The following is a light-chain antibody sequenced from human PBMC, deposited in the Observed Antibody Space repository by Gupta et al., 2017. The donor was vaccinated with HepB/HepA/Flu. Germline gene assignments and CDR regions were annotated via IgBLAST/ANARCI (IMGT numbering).Light chain of an antibody. CDR2: TSN. V-gene: IGLV1-44*01. J-gene: IGLJ1*01. CDR3: AAWDDSLNGYV. CDR1: SSNIGSNT. Sequence: QSVLTQPPSASGTPGQRVTISCSGSSSNIGSNTVNWYQQLPGTAPKLLIYTSNHRPSGVPDRFSGSKSGTSASLAIIWLQSDDEADYYCAAWDDSLNGYVFGTGTKVSVL.